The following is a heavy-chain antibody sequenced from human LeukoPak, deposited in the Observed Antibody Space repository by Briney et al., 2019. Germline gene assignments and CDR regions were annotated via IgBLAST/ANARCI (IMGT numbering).Heavy chain of an antibody. CDR2: ISAYNGNT. CDR3: ARDSNRYSGSYDLN. J-gene: IGHJ4*02. Sequence: ASVKVSFKASGYTFTSYGISWVRQAPGQGLEWMGWISAYNGNTNYAQKLQGRVTMTTDTSTSTAYMELRSLRSDDTAVYYCARDSNRYSGSYDLNWGQGTLVTVSS. V-gene: IGHV1-18*01. CDR1: GYTFTSYG. D-gene: IGHD1-26*01.